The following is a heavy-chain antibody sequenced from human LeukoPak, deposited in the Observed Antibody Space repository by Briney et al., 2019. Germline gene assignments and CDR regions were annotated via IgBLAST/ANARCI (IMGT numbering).Heavy chain of an antibody. Sequence: SETLSLTCAVSGYSISSGYYWSWIRQPPGKGLEWIGEINHSGSTNYNPSLKSRVTISVDTSKNQFSLKLSSVTAADTAVYYCARGRRGQDYWGQGTLVTVSS. CDR2: INHSGST. J-gene: IGHJ4*02. V-gene: IGHV4-34*01. CDR3: ARGRRGQDY. CDR1: GYSISSGYY.